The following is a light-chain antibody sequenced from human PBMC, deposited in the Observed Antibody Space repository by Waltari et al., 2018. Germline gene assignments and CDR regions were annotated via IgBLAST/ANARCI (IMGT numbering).Light chain of an antibody. CDR2: WAS. CDR3: LQYLHPPRT. CDR1: QRLLNTANNKNY. V-gene: IGKV4-1*01. Sequence: DVVMTQSPDSLAVSLGERATINSNSSQRLLNTANNKNYLPWYQQKPGQPPKLLIYWASIRVSGLPDRFSGSGSGTDFTLTISGLQAEDVASYCCLQYLHPPRTFGQGTKVEIK. J-gene: IGKJ1*01.